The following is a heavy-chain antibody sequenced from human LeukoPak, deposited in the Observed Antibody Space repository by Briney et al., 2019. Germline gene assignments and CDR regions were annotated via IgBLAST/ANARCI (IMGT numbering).Heavy chain of an antibody. CDR2: INHSGST. D-gene: IGHD6-13*01. Sequence: PSETLSLTCAVYGGSFSGYYWSWIRQPPGKGLEWIGEINHSGSTNYNPSLKSRVTISVDTSKNQFSLKLSSVTAADTAVYYCARKYSSSRHRRYYGVDVWGQGTTVTVSS. CDR1: GGSFSGYY. J-gene: IGHJ6*02. CDR3: ARKYSSSRHRRYYGVDV. V-gene: IGHV4-34*01.